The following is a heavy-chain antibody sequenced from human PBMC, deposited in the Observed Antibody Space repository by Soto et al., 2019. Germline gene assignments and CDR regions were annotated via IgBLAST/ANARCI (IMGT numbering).Heavy chain of an antibody. D-gene: IGHD6-19*01. CDR1: GGSISSSSYY. Sequence: WETLSLTCTVSGGSISSSSYYWGWIRQPPGKGLEGIGRGYYSGSTYYTAALKSRVTISVDTSKKQFSLKLRSVTAADTAVYYCARQGVGITVSGWFDPWGQGTLVPVS. CDR3: ARQGVGITVSGWFDP. J-gene: IGHJ5*02. CDR2: GYYSGST. V-gene: IGHV4-39*01.